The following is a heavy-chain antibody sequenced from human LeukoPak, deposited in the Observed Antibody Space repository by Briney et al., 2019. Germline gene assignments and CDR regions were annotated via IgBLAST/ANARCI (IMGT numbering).Heavy chain of an antibody. CDR1: GGSISSYY. CDR2: IYTSGST. Sequence: PSETLSLTCTVSGGSISSYYWSWIRQPAGKGLEWIGRIYTSGSTNYNPSLKSRVTMSVDTSKNQFSLKLSSVTAADTAVYYCASPGEYSSSWYWFDPWGQGTLVTVSS. CDR3: ASPGEYSSSWYWFDP. D-gene: IGHD6-13*01. J-gene: IGHJ5*02. V-gene: IGHV4-4*07.